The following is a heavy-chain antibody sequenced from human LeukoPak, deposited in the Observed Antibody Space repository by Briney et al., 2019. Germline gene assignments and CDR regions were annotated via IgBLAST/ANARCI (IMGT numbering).Heavy chain of an antibody. CDR2: ISAYNGNT. CDR3: ASYDSSGYPTDY. D-gene: IGHD3-22*01. Sequence: ASVKVSCKASGYTFTSYGISWVRQAPGQGLEWMGWISAYNGNTNYAQKLQGRVTMTTDTSTSTAYMELRSLRSDDTAVYYCASYDSSGYPTDYWGQGTLVTVSS. V-gene: IGHV1-18*01. J-gene: IGHJ4*02. CDR1: GYTFTSYG.